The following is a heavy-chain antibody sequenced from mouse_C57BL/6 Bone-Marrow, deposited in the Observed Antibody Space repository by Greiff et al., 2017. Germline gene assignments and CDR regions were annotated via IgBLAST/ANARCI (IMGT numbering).Heavy chain of an antibody. J-gene: IGHJ2*01. CDR1: GYSFTGYY. Sequence: EVQGVESGPELVKPGASVKISCKASGYSFTGYYMNWVKQSPEKSLEWIGEINPSTGGTTYNQKFKAMATLTVDKSSSTAYMQLKSLTSEDSAVYYCARLLRDWGQGTTLTVSS. D-gene: IGHD1-1*01. V-gene: IGHV1-42*01. CDR3: ARLLRD. CDR2: INPSTGGT.